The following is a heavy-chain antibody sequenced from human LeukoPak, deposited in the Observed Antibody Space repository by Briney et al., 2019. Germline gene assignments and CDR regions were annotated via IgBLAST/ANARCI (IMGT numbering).Heavy chain of an antibody. Sequence: SETLSLTCSVSGGSVTTTYYWSWIRQPPGGVLEWIASLYHSGNSNYNPSLKSRLTMSVDTSKNQFPLQLTSMTAADTAIYYCTRHQTNFYGSGAPFDPWGQGTLVTVSS. J-gene: IGHJ5*02. D-gene: IGHD3-10*01. V-gene: IGHV4-39*01. CDR3: TRHQTNFYGSGAPFDP. CDR1: GGSVTTTYY. CDR2: LYHSGNS.